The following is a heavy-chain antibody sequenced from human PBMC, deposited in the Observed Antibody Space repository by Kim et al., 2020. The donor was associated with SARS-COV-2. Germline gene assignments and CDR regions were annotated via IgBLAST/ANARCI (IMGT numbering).Heavy chain of an antibody. CDR2: ISSSSSTI. J-gene: IGHJ6*02. CDR1: GFTFSSYS. V-gene: IGHV3-48*02. D-gene: IGHD1-1*01. Sequence: GGSLRLSCAASGFTFSSYSMNWVRQAPGKGLEWVSYISSSSSTIYYADSVKGRFTISRDNAKNSLYLQMNSLRDEDTAVYYCARDLERVYYYGMDVWGQGTTVTVSS. CDR3: ARDLERVYYYGMDV.